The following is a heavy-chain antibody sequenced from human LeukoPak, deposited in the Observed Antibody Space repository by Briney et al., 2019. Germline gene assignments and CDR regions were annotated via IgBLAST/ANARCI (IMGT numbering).Heavy chain of an antibody. CDR3: AKPEVITSYDFWCDI. CDR2: IYPGDSDT. J-gene: IGHJ3*02. Sequence: GESLKISCKGSGYSFTSYWIGWVRQMPGKGLEWMGIIYPGDSDTRYSPSFQGQVTISADKSISTAYLQWSSRKASDTAMYYCAKPEVITSYDFWCDIWGQGTMVTVSS. V-gene: IGHV5-51*01. CDR1: GYSFTSYW. D-gene: IGHD3-3*01.